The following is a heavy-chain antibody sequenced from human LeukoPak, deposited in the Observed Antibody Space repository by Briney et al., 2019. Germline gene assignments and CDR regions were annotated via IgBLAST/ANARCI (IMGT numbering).Heavy chain of an antibody. Sequence: TSSETLSLTCTVSGDSISTSNSYWGWIRQPPGKGLEWIGSIYYSGNAYYNASLKSRVTISVDTSKNQFSLKFTSVTAADTAVYYRARNRYYYGSGNYGVPNWFDPWGQGTLVTVSS. V-gene: IGHV4-39*01. D-gene: IGHD3-10*01. CDR3: ARNRYYYGSGNYGVPNWFDP. J-gene: IGHJ5*02. CDR2: IYYSGNA. CDR1: GDSISTSNSY.